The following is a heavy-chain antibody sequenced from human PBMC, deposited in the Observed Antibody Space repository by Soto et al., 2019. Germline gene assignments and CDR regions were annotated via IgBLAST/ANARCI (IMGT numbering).Heavy chain of an antibody. D-gene: IGHD4-17*01. CDR2: ISAYNGNT. CDR3: ARVPHDYGDYALDYYMDV. J-gene: IGHJ6*03. Sequence: QVQLVPSGAEVKKPGASVKGSCKASGYTFTSYGISWVRQAPGQGIEGVGWISAYNGNTNYAQKLQGRVTMTTDTSTSTAYMEPRSLRSDDTAVYYCARVPHDYGDYALDYYMDVWGKGTTVTVSS. CDR1: GYTFTSYG. V-gene: IGHV1-18*01.